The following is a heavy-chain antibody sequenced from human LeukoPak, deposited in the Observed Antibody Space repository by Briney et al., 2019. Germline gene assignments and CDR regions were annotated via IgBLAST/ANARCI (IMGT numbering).Heavy chain of an antibody. J-gene: IGHJ6*04. V-gene: IGHV4-31*03. CDR3: ARVYGSGTCVDV. D-gene: IGHD3-10*01. Sequence: SQTLSLTCTVFGGSISSGGYYWSWIRQHPGKGLEWIGYIYYSGSTYYNPSLKSRVTISVDTSKNQFSLKLSSVTAADTAVYYCARVYGSGTCVDVWGKGTTVTVSS. CDR2: IYYSGST. CDR1: GGSISSGGYY.